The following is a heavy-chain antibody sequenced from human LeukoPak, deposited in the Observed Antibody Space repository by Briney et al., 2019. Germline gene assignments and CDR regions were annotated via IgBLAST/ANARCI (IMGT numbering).Heavy chain of an antibody. J-gene: IGHJ4*02. CDR2: ISSSSSYI. CDR1: GFTFSSYS. CDR3: AKAYYGYDSSGYFDY. V-gene: IGHV3-21*04. Sequence: GGSLRLSCAASGFTFSSYSMNWVRQAPGKGLEWVSSISSSSSYIYYADSVKGRFTISRDNAKNSLYLQMNSLRAEDTALYYCAKAYYGYDSSGYFDYWGQGTLVTVSS. D-gene: IGHD3-22*01.